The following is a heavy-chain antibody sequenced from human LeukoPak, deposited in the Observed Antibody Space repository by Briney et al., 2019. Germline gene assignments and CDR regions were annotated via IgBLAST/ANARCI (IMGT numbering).Heavy chain of an antibody. CDR2: TYYTGTT. CDR3: ARGKSGSYGTKGY. J-gene: IGHJ4*02. D-gene: IGHD1-26*01. V-gene: IGHV4-39*01. Sequence: PSETLSLTCTVSGGSISISNYYWAWIRQPPGKGLEWIGSTYYTGTTYYNPSLKSRVTILVDTSKNQFSLKLSSVTAADTAVYYCARGKSGSYGTKGYWGRGTLVTVSS. CDR1: GGSISISNYY.